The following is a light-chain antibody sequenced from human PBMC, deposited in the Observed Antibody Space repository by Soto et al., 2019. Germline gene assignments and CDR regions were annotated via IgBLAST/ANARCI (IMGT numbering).Light chain of an antibody. V-gene: IGKV3-11*01. J-gene: IGKJ3*01. CDR1: KSVSNY. CDR3: QQRSNWPS. CDR2: DAS. Sequence: EVVLTQSPGTLSLSPGERATLACRASKSVSNYLAWYQQKPGQAPRLLIYDASNRATGIPARFSGSGSGTDFTLTISSLEPEDFAVYYCQQRSNWPSFGPGTKVDIK.